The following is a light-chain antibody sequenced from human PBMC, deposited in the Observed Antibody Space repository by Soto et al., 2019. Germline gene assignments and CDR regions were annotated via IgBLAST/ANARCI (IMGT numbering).Light chain of an antibody. J-gene: IGKJ1*01. CDR3: QQSYGIHWP. CDR1: HSIGGY. V-gene: IGKV1-39*01. CDR2: AAS. Sequence: DTQMTQSPSSLSASVGDTVTLTCRASHSIGGYLNWYQQKPGKAPSLLIFAASSLRSGVPSRFSGSGSGTDFTLTISNLQPEDFATYFCQQSYGIHWPFGPGTKVDIK.